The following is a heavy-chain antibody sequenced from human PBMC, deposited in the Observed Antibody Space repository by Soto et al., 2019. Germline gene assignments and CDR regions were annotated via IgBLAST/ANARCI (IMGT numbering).Heavy chain of an antibody. Sequence: PGESLKISCNGSGYSFTIYCISWVLQMPGKGLEWMGRIDASDSYTNYSPSFQGHVTISADKSISTAYLQWSSLKASDTAMYYCERHVPYYYDSSGYAREYWGQGTLVTVSS. CDR3: ERHVPYYYDSSGYAREY. J-gene: IGHJ4*02. CDR1: GYSFTIYC. CDR2: IDASDSYT. D-gene: IGHD3-22*01. V-gene: IGHV5-10-1*01.